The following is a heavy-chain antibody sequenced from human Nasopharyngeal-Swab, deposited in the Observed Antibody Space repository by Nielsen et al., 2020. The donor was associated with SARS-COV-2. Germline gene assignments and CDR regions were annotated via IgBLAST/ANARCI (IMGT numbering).Heavy chain of an antibody. CDR3: ARDHVLPDAFDI. CDR2: ISSSSSYI. J-gene: IGHJ3*02. Sequence: GEPLKISCAASGFTFSSYSMNWVRQAPGKGLEWVSSISSSSSYIYYADSVKGRFTISRDNAKNSLYLQMNSLRAEGTAVYYCARDHVLPDAFDIWGQGTMVTVSS. CDR1: GFTFSSYS. D-gene: IGHD3-10*01. V-gene: IGHV3-21*01.